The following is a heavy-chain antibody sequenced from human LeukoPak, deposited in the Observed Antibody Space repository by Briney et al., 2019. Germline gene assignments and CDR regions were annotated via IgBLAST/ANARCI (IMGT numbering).Heavy chain of an antibody. CDR1: GGSISTYY. V-gene: IGHV4-59*01. D-gene: IGHD3-10*01. CDR3: ARSPMVRGVTTFDY. CDR2: IFYSGST. Sequence: SETLSLTCTVSGGSISTYYWSWIRQPPGKGLEWIGYIFYSGSTNYNPSLKSRVTISVDTSKNQFSLKLSSVTAADTAVYYCARSPMVRGVTTFDYWDQGTLVTVS. J-gene: IGHJ4*02.